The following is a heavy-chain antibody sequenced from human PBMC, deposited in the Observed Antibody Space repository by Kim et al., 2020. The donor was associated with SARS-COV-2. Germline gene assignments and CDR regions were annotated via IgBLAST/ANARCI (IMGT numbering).Heavy chain of an antibody. D-gene: IGHD3-10*01. CDR1: GFTFSSYG. CDR3: AKVDTYYYGSGSFDY. Sequence: GGSLRLSCAASGFTFSSYGMHWVRQAPGKGLEWVAVISYDGSNKYYADSVKGRFTISRDNSKNTLYLQMNSLRAEDTAVYYCAKVDTYYYGSGSFDYWGQGTLVTVSS. J-gene: IGHJ4*02. CDR2: ISYDGSNK. V-gene: IGHV3-30*18.